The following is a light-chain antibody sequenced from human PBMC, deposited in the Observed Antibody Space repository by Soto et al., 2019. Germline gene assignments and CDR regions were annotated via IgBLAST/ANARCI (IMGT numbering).Light chain of an antibody. CDR2: GSS. J-gene: IGKJ1*01. CDR3: QQFNSSVT. CDR1: QSVSSTF. V-gene: IGKV3-20*01. Sequence: EIVLTQSPGSLSLSPGERATLSCRASQSVSSTFFAWYQQRPGPPPRLLMYGSSSRATGIPERFSGSGSGTDFPLTISRLEPEDFAVYYCQQFNSSVTFGQGTKVEIK.